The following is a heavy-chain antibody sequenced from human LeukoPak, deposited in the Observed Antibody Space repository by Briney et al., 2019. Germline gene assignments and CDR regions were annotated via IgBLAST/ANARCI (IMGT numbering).Heavy chain of an antibody. CDR2: IYYSGVT. CDR1: GSSISSYY. Sequence: PSETLSLTCTFSGSSISSYYWSWIRQPPGKGLEWIGYIYYSGVTNYDPSLKSRVTISVDTSRNQFSLKLSSVTAEDTAVYYCATDLLNWIDRWGQGTLVTVSS. J-gene: IGHJ5*01. CDR3: ATDLLNWIDR. V-gene: IGHV4-59*01.